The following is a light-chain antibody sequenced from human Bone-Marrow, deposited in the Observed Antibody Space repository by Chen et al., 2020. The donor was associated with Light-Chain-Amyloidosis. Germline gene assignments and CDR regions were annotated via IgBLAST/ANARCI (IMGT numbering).Light chain of an antibody. CDR3: QSADSSGTYEVI. Sequence: SSELPQPPSVSVSPGQTARLTCSGDDLPTKYAYWYQQKPGKAPVLVIHRDTERPSGISERFSGSSSGTTATLTISGVQAEDEADYHCQSADSSGTYEVIFGGGTKLTVL. CDR2: RDT. J-gene: IGLJ2*01. V-gene: IGLV3-25*03. CDR1: DLPTKY.